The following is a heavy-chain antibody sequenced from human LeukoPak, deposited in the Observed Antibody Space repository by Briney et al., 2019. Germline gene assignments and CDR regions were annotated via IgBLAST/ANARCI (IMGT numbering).Heavy chain of an antibody. J-gene: IGHJ6*02. CDR3: AGDVPVTTFPARKNYYYYGMDV. V-gene: IGHV1-18*01. D-gene: IGHD4-17*01. CDR2: IRAYNGNT. Sequence: ASVKVSSKPSRYTSTSYGISTVRQAPGQGLGWMGWIRAYNGNTNYAQNRQGRVTMTTDTSTSTAYMELRSLRSDDTAVYYFAGDVPVTTFPARKNYYYYGMDVWGQGTTVTVS. CDR1: RYTSTSYG.